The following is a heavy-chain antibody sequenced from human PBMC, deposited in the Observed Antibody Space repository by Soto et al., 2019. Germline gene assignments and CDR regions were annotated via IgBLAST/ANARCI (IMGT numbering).Heavy chain of an antibody. CDR1: GFTLRDFY. J-gene: IGHJ4*02. D-gene: IGHD2-15*01. CDR3: ARDYPGGKNFDY. CDR2: VNPRGGRT. V-gene: IGHV1-46*01. Sequence: QVQLLQSGAAVKRPGATVKISCKASGFTLRDFYMHWVRQAPGQGLEWVGMVNPRGGRTSYAQKFQGRVTMTSDTSTATVYMELSSLTPDDTALYYCARDYPGGKNFDYWGQGTFLSVTS.